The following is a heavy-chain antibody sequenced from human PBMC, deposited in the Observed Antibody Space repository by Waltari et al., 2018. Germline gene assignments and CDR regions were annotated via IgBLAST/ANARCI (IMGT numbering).Heavy chain of an antibody. D-gene: IGHD3-10*01. CDR1: GGSISSSSYY. CDR3: ARHSGGDYYYGMDV. CDR2: IYYSGST. V-gene: IGHV4-39*01. Sequence: QLQLQESGPGLVKPSETLSLTCTVSGGSISSSSYYWGWIRQPPGKGLEWIGSIYYSGSTYYNPSLKSRVTISVDTSKNQFSLKLSSVTAADTAVYYCARHSGGDYYYGMDVWGQGTTVTVSS. J-gene: IGHJ6*02.